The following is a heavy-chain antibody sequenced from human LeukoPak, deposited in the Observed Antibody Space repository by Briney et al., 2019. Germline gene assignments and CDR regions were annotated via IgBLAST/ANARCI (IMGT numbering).Heavy chain of an antibody. CDR3: ARPYIAVAGTAFDI. Sequence: SETLSLTCTVSGYSISSGYYWGWIRQPPGKGLEWIGSIYHSGSTYYNPSLKSRVTISVDTSKNQFSLKLSSVTAADTAVYYCARPYIAVAGTAFDIWGQGTMVTVSS. CDR2: IYHSGST. J-gene: IGHJ3*02. D-gene: IGHD6-19*01. CDR1: GYSISSGYY. V-gene: IGHV4-38-2*02.